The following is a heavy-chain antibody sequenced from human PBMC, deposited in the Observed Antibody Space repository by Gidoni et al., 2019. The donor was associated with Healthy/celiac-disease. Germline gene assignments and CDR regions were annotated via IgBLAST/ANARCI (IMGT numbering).Heavy chain of an antibody. J-gene: IGHJ2*01. CDR3: AGNVDTAMVRNWYFDL. CDR1: GGSISSGRSY. Sequence: QVQLQESGPGLVKPSQTLSLTCTVSGGSISSGRSYWSWIRQPAGKGLEWIGRIYTSGSTNYNPSLKSRVTISVDTSKNQFSLKLSSVTAADTAVYYCAGNVDTAMVRNWYFDLWGRGTLVTVSS. D-gene: IGHD5-18*01. V-gene: IGHV4-61*02. CDR2: IYTSGST.